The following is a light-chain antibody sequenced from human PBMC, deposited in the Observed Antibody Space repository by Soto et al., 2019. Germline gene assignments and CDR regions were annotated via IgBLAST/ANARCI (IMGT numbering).Light chain of an antibody. CDR2: AAS. CDR3: QQYYSYPIS. V-gene: IGKV1-8*01. CDR1: QGISSY. J-gene: IGKJ2*01. Sequence: AIRMTQSPSSFSASTGDRVTITCRASQGISSYLAWYQQKPEKAPKLLIYAASTLQSGVPSRFSGSGTEPDFTLTNSCLQSEDFATYYCQQYYSYPISFGQGTKLEIK.